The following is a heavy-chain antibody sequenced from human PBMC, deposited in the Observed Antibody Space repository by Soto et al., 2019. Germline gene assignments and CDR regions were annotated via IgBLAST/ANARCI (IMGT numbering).Heavy chain of an antibody. D-gene: IGHD7-27*01. CDR1: GFTFSSNA. CDR3: AKDREPLGITGDC. J-gene: IGHJ4*02. V-gene: IGHV3-23*01. CDR2: ISGSGGST. Sequence: EVQLLESGGGLVQPGGSLRLSCAASGFTFSSNAMSWVRQAPGKGLEWVSAISGSGGSTYYADSVKGRFMISRDNSKNTLYLQMNSLRVEDTAVYYCAKDREPLGITGDCWCQGTLVTVSS.